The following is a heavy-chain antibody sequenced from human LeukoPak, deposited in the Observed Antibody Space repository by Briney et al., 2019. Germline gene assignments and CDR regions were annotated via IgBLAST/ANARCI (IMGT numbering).Heavy chain of an antibody. V-gene: IGHV4-59*12. Sequence: SETLSLTCTASGGSIFSYYWSWIRQPPGKGLEWMGYIYYSGSTNYNPSLKSRVTISVDTSKTQFSLKLMSVTAADTAVYYCASEKKEDLTMAVFDYWGQGTLVTVSS. CDR3: ASEKKEDLTMAVFDY. J-gene: IGHJ4*02. CDR2: IYYSGST. D-gene: IGHD3-10*01. CDR1: GGSIFSYY.